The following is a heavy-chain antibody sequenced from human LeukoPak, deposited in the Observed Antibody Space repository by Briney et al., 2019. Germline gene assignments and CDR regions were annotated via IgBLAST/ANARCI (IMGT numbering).Heavy chain of an antibody. CDR3: ARGGGGYGVHADYFQD. J-gene: IGHJ1*01. CDR2: IYYSGRT. D-gene: IGHD3-16*01. CDR1: GGSIRSGGYY. V-gene: IGHV4-31*03. Sequence: PSETLSLTCIVSGGSIRSGGYYWNWIRQYPGKGLEWIGYIYYSGRTYYNPSLKSRVTISVDTSNNQFSLNLYSVTAADTAVYYCARGGGGYGVHADYFQDWGQGTVVTVSS.